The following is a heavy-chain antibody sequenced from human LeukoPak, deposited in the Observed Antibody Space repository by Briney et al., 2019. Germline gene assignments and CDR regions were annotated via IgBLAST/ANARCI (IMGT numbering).Heavy chain of an antibody. CDR1: GGTISIYS. D-gene: IGHD3-22*01. CDR2: IYYSGST. J-gene: IGHJ5*02. V-gene: IGHV4-59*08. Sequence: PSETLTLTCTVPGGTISIYSRSWIRQPPGKGLEWIGYIYYSGSTNYNPSLKSRVTISVDTTKNQFSLRLSSVTAANTAVYYCERHRYYNDSSGYYYQPWGKGTLVTVSS. CDR3: ERHRYYNDSSGYYYQP.